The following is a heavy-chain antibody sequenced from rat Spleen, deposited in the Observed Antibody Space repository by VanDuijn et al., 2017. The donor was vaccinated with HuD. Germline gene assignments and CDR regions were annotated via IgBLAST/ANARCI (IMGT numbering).Heavy chain of an antibody. CDR3: ASGAISGHWFAY. D-gene: IGHD1-2*01. CDR1: GFTFSDYY. J-gene: IGHJ3*01. V-gene: IGHV5-29*01. CDR2: ISYDGSST. Sequence: EVQLVESDGGLVQPGRSLKLSCAASGFTFSDYYMAWVRQAPTKGLEWVATISYDGSSTYYRDSVKGRFTISRDNAKSTLYLQMDSLRSEDTATYYCASGAISGHWFAYWGQGTLVTVSS.